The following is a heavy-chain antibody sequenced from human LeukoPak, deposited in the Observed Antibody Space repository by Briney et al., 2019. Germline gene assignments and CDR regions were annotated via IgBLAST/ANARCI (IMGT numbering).Heavy chain of an antibody. Sequence: GASVKVSCKASGGTFSSYAISWVRQAPGQGLEWMGEIIPIFGTANYAQKFQGRVTITTDESTSTAYMELSSLRSEDTAVYYCARDPHPYGSSSDHYYYYYMDVWGKGTTVTVSS. CDR1: GGTFSSYA. D-gene: IGHD6-6*01. CDR2: IIPIFGTA. J-gene: IGHJ6*03. V-gene: IGHV1-69*05. CDR3: ARDPHPYGSSSDHYYYYYMDV.